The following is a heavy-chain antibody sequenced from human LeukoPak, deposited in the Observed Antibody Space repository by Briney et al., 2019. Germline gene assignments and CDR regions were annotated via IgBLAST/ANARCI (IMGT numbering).Heavy chain of an antibody. CDR2: ISGSSSYA. CDR1: GFTFSDYY. V-gene: IGHV3-11*05. D-gene: IGHD3-22*01. Sequence: PGGSLRLSCAASGFTFSDYYMSWIRQAPGKGLEWVSYISGSSSYANYADSVKGRFTISRDNAKNSLYLQMNSLRAEDTAVYYCARAYDSSGYPIDYWGQGTLVTVPS. CDR3: ARAYDSSGYPIDY. J-gene: IGHJ4*02.